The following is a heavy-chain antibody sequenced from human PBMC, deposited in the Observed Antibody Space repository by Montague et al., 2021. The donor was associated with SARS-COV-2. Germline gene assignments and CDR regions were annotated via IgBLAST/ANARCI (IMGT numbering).Heavy chain of an antibody. D-gene: IGHD3-10*01. CDR2: ISSSSSTI. Sequence: SVILSCVAFGFTFSSYSMNWVRQTPVKGLEWVSYISSSSSTIYYXDSVKGRFTISGDNAKNSLYLQMNSLRDEDTAVYYCARDQVLWFGEHVVWGQGTLVTVSS. V-gene: IGHV3-48*02. CDR1: GFTFSSYS. CDR3: ARDQVLWFGEHVV. J-gene: IGHJ4*02.